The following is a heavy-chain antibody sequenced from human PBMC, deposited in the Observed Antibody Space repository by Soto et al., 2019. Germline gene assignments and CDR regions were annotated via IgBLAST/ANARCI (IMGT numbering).Heavy chain of an antibody. CDR2: IYYSGST. CDR3: ARAFIIPYFDY. Sequence: SETLSLTCTFSGGSISSYYWSWIRQPPGKGLEWIGYIYYSGSTNYNPSLKSRVTISVDTSKNQFSLKLSSVTAADTAVYYCARAFIIPYFDYWGQGTLVTVSS. CDR1: GGSISSYY. V-gene: IGHV4-59*01. J-gene: IGHJ4*02. D-gene: IGHD3-10*01.